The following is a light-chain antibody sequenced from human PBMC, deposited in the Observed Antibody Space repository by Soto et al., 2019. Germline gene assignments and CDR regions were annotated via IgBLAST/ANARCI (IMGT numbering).Light chain of an antibody. CDR3: SSFAGSNTL. V-gene: IGLV2-8*01. Sequence: QSALTQPPSASGSPGQSVTISCTGTSSDVGGYDLVSWYQQHPAKAPKLILYEVAKRPSGVPDRFSGSKSGNTASLTVSGLQADDESDYYCSSFAGSNTLFGGGTQLTVL. CDR2: EVA. CDR1: SSDVGGYDL. J-gene: IGLJ2*01.